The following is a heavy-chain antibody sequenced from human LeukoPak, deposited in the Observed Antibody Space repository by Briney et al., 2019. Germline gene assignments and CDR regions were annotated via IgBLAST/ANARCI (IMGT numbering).Heavy chain of an antibody. D-gene: IGHD3-10*01. CDR3: VRSTMVRGVISMDV. Sequence: GESLQISCKGSGYRFTTYWIGWVRQMPGKGLEWMGIIYPADSDTRYSPSFQGQVTISADKSISTTYLQWSSLKASDTAMYYCVRSTMVRGVISMDVWGQGTTVTVSS. V-gene: IGHV5-51*01. CDR1: GYRFTTYW. CDR2: IYPADSDT. J-gene: IGHJ6*02.